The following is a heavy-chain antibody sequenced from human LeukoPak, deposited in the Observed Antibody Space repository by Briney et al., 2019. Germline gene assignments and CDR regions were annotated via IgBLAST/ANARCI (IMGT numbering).Heavy chain of an antibody. CDR3: ARDAGGEDFDY. D-gene: IGHD2-21*01. CDR1: GFTFSSYA. CDR2: ISGSGGST. Sequence: GGSLRLSCAASGFTFSSYAMSWVRQAPGKGLEWVSAISGSGGSTYYADSVKGRSTISRDNAKNSLYLQMNSLRAEDTAVYYCARDAGGEDFDYWGQGTLVTVSS. V-gene: IGHV3-23*01. J-gene: IGHJ4*02.